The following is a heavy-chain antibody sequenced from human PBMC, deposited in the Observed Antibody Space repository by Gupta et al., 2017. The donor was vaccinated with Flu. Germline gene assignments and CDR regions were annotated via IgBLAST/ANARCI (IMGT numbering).Heavy chain of an antibody. CDR3: AKDCGHRYGQPCSNYYGMDV. D-gene: IGHD5-18*01. Sequence: EGRWLESGGGLVQPGGPLRLPCAVFVFHFNCSAMDWVRQAPGKGVAWLEAIRGGGGRTYETDTVKCQVTIYRDKPKITRQLQMNSLRAEDTAVYYCAKDCGHRYGQPCSNYYGMDVWGQGTTVTVSS. J-gene: IGHJ6*02. CDR2: IRGGGGRT. CDR1: VFHFNCSA. V-gene: IGHV3-23*01.